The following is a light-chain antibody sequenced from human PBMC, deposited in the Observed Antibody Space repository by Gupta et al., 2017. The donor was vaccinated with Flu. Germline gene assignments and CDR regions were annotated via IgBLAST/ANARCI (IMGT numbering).Light chain of an antibody. CDR3: ATWDDSLNGHWV. CDR1: RANIGRNF. J-gene: IGLJ3*02. Sequence: QSVLTPPPSASGPPGPRVTISCSGSRANIGRNFVSWYQQVPGTAPKLLIQRDNQRPSGGPDRVAGSKSGTSASLAISGLQSEDEAEYYCATWDDSLNGHWVFGVGTKLTVL. V-gene: IGLV1-44*01. CDR2: RDN.